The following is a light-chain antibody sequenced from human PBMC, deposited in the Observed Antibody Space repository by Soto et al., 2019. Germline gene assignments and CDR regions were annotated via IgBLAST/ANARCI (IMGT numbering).Light chain of an antibody. Sequence: EVVMTQSPATLSVSLGERATLSCRASQGVSSNLAWFQQRPGQAPRLLIYGASTRATGIPARFSGSGSGTEFTLTISSLQSEDFAVYYCQHSNNWPYTFGQGTKLDIK. CDR3: QHSNNWPYT. CDR2: GAS. J-gene: IGKJ2*01. V-gene: IGKV3-15*01. CDR1: QGVSSN.